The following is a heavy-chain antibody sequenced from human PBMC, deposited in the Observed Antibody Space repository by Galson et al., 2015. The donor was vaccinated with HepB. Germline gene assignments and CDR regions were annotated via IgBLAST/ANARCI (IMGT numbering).Heavy chain of an antibody. D-gene: IGHD2-21*02. V-gene: IGHV1-3*01. CDR1: GYTFTSYA. CDR2: INAGNGNT. CDR3: ARGGGSYCGGDCYSPFDY. Sequence: SVKVSCKASGYTFTSYAMHWARQAPGQRLEWMGWINAGNGNTKYSQKFQGRVTITRDTSASTAYMELSSLRSEDTAVYYCARGGGSYCGGDCYSPFDYWGQGTLVTVSS. J-gene: IGHJ4*02.